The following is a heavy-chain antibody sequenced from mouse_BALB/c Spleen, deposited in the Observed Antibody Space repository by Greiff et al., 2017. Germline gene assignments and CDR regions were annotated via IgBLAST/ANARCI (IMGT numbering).Heavy chain of an antibody. Sequence: EVQLQQSGPGLVKPSQSLSLTCTVTGYSITSDYAWNWIRQFPGNKLEWMGYISYSGSTSYNPSLKSRISITRDTSKNQFFLQLNSVTTEDTATYYCARGGNYGFDYWGQGTTLTVSS. V-gene: IGHV3-2*02. D-gene: IGHD2-1*01. CDR2: ISYSGST. CDR1: GYSITSDYA. CDR3: ARGGNYGFDY. J-gene: IGHJ2*01.